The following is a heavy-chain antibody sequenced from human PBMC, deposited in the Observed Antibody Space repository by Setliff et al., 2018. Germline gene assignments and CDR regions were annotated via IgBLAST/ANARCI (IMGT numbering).Heavy chain of an antibody. V-gene: IGHV3-23*01. J-gene: IGHJ6*03. CDR3: ARVWFGNMDV. CDR2: ISGDSVSI. Sequence: PGGSLRLSCAAPGFTFSTYSMSWARQAPGKGLEWVSAISGDSVSIYYADSVRGRFTISRDNSKNTLYLQMNNLRAEDTAVYYCARVWFGNMDVWGKGTTVTVSS. CDR1: GFTFSTYS. D-gene: IGHD3-10*01.